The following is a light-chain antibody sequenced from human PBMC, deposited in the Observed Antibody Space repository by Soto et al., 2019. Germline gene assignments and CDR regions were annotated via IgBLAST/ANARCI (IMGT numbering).Light chain of an antibody. Sequence: EIVMPQSPATLSVSPGERVTISCRASQSVGSNLAWYQQKTGQAPRLLIFSSYTRATGIPARFSCSGSATEFTLTISSIQSEDFAVYYCQQYKNWPPMYTFGQGTKLEIK. V-gene: IGKV3-15*01. CDR3: QQYKNWPPMYT. CDR1: QSVGSN. CDR2: SSY. J-gene: IGKJ2*01.